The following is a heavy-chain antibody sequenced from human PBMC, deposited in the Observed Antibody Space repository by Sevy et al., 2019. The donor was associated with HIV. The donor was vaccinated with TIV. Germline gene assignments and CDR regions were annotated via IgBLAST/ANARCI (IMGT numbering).Heavy chain of an antibody. CDR1: GDSISSYY. D-gene: IGHD2-8*01. CDR2: MYYSGSN. CDR3: VRHGALLGEPSTIYAFDI. Sequence: SETLSLTCSVSGDSISSYYWSWIRQHPGKGLEWIAYMYYSGSNNYNPSVKSRVTISADTSANQFSLKLTSVTAADTAIYYCVRHGALLGEPSTIYAFDIWGQGTMVTVSS. J-gene: IGHJ3*02. V-gene: IGHV4-59*08.